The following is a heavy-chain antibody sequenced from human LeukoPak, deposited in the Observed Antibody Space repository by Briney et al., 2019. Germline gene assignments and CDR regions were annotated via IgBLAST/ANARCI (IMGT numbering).Heavy chain of an antibody. CDR3: ARAVCTSCSNFDY. CDR2: IYSGGST. D-gene: IGHD2-2*01. CDR1: GFTVSSNY. V-gene: IGHV3-66*01. J-gene: IGHJ4*02. Sequence: TGGSLRLSCAASGFTVSSNYMSWVRQAPGKGLEWVSVIYSGGSTYYADSVKGRFTISRDNSQNTLYLQMNSLRAEDTAVYYCARAVCTSCSNFDYWGQGTLVTVSS.